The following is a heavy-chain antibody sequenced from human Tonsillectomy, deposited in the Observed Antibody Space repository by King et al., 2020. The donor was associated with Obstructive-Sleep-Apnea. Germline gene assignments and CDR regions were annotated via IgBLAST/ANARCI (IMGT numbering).Heavy chain of an antibody. V-gene: IGHV1-8*01. Sequence: VQLVESGAEVKKPGASVKVSCKPSGYTFTSYDINWVRQASGQGLEWMGWMTPNGGNTAYAQKFQGRVTMTMNTSISTAYMELSSLRSDDTAVYYCARGQITMIRGVLRSYYFDYWGQGTLVTVSS. CDR3: ARGQITMIRGVLRSYYFDY. CDR2: MTPNGGNT. D-gene: IGHD3-10*01. CDR1: GYTFTSYD. J-gene: IGHJ4*02.